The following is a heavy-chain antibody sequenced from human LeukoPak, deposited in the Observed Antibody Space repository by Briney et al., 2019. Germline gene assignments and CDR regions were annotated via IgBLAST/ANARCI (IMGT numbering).Heavy chain of an antibody. CDR1: EFTFSDFY. Sequence: PGGSLRLSCAASEFTFSDFYMTWIRQAPGKGLEWVSYISSSSTFTNYADSVKGRFTISRDNAKNSLYLQMNSLRAEDTAVYYCAREKVTSWFDPWGQGTLVTVSS. D-gene: IGHD4-17*01. V-gene: IGHV3-11*06. CDR2: ISSSSTFT. J-gene: IGHJ5*02. CDR3: AREKVTSWFDP.